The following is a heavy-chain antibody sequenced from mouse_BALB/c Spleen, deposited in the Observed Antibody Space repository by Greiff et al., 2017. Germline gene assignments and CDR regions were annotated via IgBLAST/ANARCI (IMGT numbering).Heavy chain of an antibody. CDR2: IFPGSGNT. V-gene: IGHV1-66*01. Sequence: QVQLKESGPELVKPGASVKISCKASGYSFTSYYIHWVKQRPGQGLEWIVWIFPGSGNTKYTEKFKGKATLTVDTSSSTAYMPISSLTSEDSAVYFCARVGATYAMDDWGQGTSVTVSA. J-gene: IGHJ4*01. CDR3: ARVGATYAMDD. D-gene: IGHD3-1*01. CDR1: GYSFTSYY.